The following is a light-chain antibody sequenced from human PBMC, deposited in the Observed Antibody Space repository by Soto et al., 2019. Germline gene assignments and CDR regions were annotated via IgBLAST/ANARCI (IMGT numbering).Light chain of an antibody. CDR2: EVS. Sequence: QSVLTQPASVSGSPGQSITISCPGTSSDVGGYNYVSWYQQHPGKAPKLMIYEVSNRPSGVSNRFSGSKSGNTASLTISGLQAEDEADYYCSSYTSSSTDVFGTGTKLTVL. CDR1: SSDVGGYNY. CDR3: SSYTSSSTDV. V-gene: IGLV2-14*01. J-gene: IGLJ1*01.